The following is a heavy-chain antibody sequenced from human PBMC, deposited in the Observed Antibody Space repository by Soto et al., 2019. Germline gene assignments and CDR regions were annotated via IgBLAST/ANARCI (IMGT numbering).Heavy chain of an antibody. CDR1: GFTFSNYA. CDR2: IFACGGST. Sequence: LRLSCAPSGFTFSNYAIFWVRQSPCKGLDWVSTIFACGGSTYYADSVKGRFTISRDNSKNILFLQMDSLRAEDTAVYFCAKDLIRGDGYIDFAYWGQGTLVTVSS. V-gene: IGHV3-23*01. J-gene: IGHJ4*02. D-gene: IGHD3-10*01. CDR3: AKDLIRGDGYIDFAY.